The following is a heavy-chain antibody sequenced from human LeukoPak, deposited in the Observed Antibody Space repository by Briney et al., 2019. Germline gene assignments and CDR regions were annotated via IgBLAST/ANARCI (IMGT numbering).Heavy chain of an antibody. J-gene: IGHJ4*02. CDR1: GFTFSSYS. V-gene: IGHV3-48*02. CDR2: ISSSGTTI. D-gene: IGHD5-24*01. Sequence: PGGSLRLSCAASGFTFSSYSMNWVRQAPGRGLEWVSCISSSGTTIFYADSVEGRFTISRDNAKNSVYLQMNSLRDEDTAVYFCAKDPPITGPFEYWGQGTLVTVSS. CDR3: AKDPPITGPFEY.